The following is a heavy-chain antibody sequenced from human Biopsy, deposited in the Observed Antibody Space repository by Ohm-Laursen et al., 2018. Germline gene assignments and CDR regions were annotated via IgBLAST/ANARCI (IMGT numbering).Heavy chain of an antibody. CDR1: GFTFDDYA. D-gene: IGHD1-1*01. CDR3: AKDVRVKVQLDGMDV. V-gene: IGHV3-9*01. CDR2: ISWHSGSR. Sequence: SLRLSCAASGFTFDDYAMHWVRQAPGKGLEWVSGISWHSGSRGYADSVKGRFTISRDNAKKLLYLQMNSLRAEDTALYYCAKDVRVKVQLDGMDVWGQETTVTVSS. J-gene: IGHJ6*02.